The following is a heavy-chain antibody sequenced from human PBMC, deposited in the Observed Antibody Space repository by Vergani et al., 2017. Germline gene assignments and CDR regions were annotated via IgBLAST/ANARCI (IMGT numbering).Heavy chain of an antibody. Sequence: QVQLQESGPGLVKPSETLSLTCTVSGGSISSYYWSWIRQPPGKGREWIGDIYYSGRTNYNPSLKSRVTISVDTSKNPFSLKRSSVTAADTAVYYCASQETASGYDSPFDYWGQGTLVTVSS. CDR3: ASQETASGYDSPFDY. V-gene: IGHV4-59*01. CDR2: IYYSGRT. J-gene: IGHJ4*02. D-gene: IGHD5-12*01. CDR1: GGSISSYY.